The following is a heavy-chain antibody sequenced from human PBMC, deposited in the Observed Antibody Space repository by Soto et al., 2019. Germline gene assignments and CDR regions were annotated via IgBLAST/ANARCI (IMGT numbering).Heavy chain of an antibody. Sequence: GGSLRLSCAASGFTFSNAWMSWVRQAPGKGLEWVGRIKSKTDGGTTDYAAPVKGRFTISRDDSKNTLYLQMNSLRTEDTALYYCAKETYYYDISSYYPLGSWGQGTLVTVSS. CDR1: GFTFSNAW. V-gene: IGHV3-15*05. J-gene: IGHJ5*02. CDR2: IKSKTDGGTT. CDR3: AKETYYYDISSYYPLGS. D-gene: IGHD3-22*01.